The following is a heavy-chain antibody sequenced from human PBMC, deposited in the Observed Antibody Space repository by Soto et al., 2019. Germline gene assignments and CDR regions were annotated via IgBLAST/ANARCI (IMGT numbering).Heavy chain of an antibody. Sequence: GGSLRLSCAASGFTFSNAWMNWVRQAPGKGLEWVGRIKSKTDGGTTDYAAPVKGRFTISRDDSKNTLYLQMNSLKTEDTAVYYCTTDNSLVLMVYADYYGMDVWGQGTTVTVSS. CDR1: GFTFSNAW. V-gene: IGHV3-15*07. CDR2: IKSKTDGGTT. J-gene: IGHJ6*02. CDR3: TTDNSLVLMVYADYYGMDV. D-gene: IGHD2-8*01.